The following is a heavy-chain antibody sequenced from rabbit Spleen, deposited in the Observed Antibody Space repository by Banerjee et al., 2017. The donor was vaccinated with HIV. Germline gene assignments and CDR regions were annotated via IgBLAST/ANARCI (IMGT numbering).Heavy chain of an antibody. D-gene: IGHD1-1*01. CDR3: ARDLLGVIGWNFYL. CDR2: IDPIFGRT. J-gene: IGHJ4*01. V-gene: IGHV1S45*01. Sequence: QEQLEESGGGLVKPGASLTLTCKASGFSFSSGYYISWVRQAPGKGLEWIGCIDPIFGRTYFATWAKGRFTCSKTSSTTVTLQMTRLTAADTATYFCARDLLGVIGWNFYLWGPGTLVTVS. CDR1: GFSFSSGYY.